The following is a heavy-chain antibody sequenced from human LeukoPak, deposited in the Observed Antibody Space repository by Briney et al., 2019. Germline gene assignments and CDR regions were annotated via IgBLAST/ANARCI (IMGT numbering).Heavy chain of an antibody. CDR2: ISNDGSIK. V-gene: IGHV3-30*18. Sequence: QPGRSLRLSCVASGFTFRAYGMHWVRQAPGKGLEWVAVISNDGSIKHYADSVKGRFTISRDNSKNTLFLQMDSLRVEDTAVYYCAKAPPGLSLDSWGQGTLVTVSS. CDR3: AKAPPGLSLDS. J-gene: IGHJ4*02. D-gene: IGHD1-14*01. CDR1: GFTFRAYG.